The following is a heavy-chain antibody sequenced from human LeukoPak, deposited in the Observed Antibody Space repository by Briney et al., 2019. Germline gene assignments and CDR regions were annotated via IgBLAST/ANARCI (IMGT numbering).Heavy chain of an antibody. Sequence: SETLSLTCAVYGGSFSGYYWSWIRQPPGKGLEWIGEINHSGSTNYNPSLKSRVTISVDTSKNQFSLKLSSVTAADTAVYYCAGERRMPYYFDYWGQGTLVTVSS. D-gene: IGHD2-2*01. J-gene: IGHJ4*02. CDR1: GGSFSGYY. CDR2: INHSGST. CDR3: AGERRMPYYFDY. V-gene: IGHV4-34*01.